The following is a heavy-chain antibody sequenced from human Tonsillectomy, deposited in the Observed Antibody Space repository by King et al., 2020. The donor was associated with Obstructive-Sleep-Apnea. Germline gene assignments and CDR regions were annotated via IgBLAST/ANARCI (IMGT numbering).Heavy chain of an antibody. J-gene: IGHJ6*02. CDR1: GFTFDDYA. V-gene: IGHV3-9*01. Sequence: VQLVESGGGLVQPGRSLRLSCAASGFTFDDYAMHWVRQAPGKGLEWVSCISWNSGSIGYADSVKGRFTISRDNAKNSLYLQMNSLRAEDTALYYCAKDTGHDYGDYGSGMDVWGQGTTVTVSS. CDR2: ISWNSGSI. CDR3: AKDTGHDYGDYGSGMDV. D-gene: IGHD4-17*01.